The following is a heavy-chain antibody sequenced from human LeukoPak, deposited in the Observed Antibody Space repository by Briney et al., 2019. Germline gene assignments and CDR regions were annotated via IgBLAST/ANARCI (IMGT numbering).Heavy chain of an antibody. J-gene: IGHJ3*02. CDR3: ARALKSRGAFDI. V-gene: IGHV1-69*13. D-gene: IGHD2-2*01. CDR2: IIPIFGTA. CDR1: GGTFSSYA. Sequence: SVKVSCKASGGTFSSYAISWVRQAPGQGLEWMGGIIPIFGTANYAQKFQGRVTITADESTSTAYMELSSLRSEDTAVYYCARALKSRGAFDIWGQGTMVTVSS.